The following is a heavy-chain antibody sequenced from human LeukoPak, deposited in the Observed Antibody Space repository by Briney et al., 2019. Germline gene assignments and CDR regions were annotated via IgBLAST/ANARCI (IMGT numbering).Heavy chain of an antibody. CDR1: GFTFRSYG. V-gene: IGHV3-30*18. CDR3: AKGSYSSGWFPVGYFDY. Sequence: GSLRLSCAASGFTFRSYGMHWVRQAPGKGLEWVAVISYDGSNKYYADSVKGRFTISRDNSKNTLYLQMNSLRAEDTAVYYCAKGSYSSGWFPVGYFDYWGQGTLVTVSS. D-gene: IGHD6-19*01. CDR2: ISYDGSNK. J-gene: IGHJ4*02.